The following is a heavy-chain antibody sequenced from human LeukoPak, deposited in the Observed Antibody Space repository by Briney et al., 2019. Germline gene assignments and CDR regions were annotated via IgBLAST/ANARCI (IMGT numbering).Heavy chain of an antibody. D-gene: IGHD3-3*01. CDR2: ISGSGGST. Sequence: GGSLRLSCAASGFTFSSYAMSWVRQAPGKGLERVSAISGSGGSTYYADSVKGRFTISRDNSKNTLYLQMNSLRAEDTAVYYCAKERNIWSGYYTGFDYWGQGTLVTVSP. CDR1: GFTFSSYA. V-gene: IGHV3-23*01. J-gene: IGHJ4*02. CDR3: AKERNIWSGYYTGFDY.